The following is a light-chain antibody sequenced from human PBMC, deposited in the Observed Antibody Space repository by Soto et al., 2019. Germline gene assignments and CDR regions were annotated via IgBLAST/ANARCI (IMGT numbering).Light chain of an antibody. V-gene: IGLV2-14*01. J-gene: IGLJ3*02. CDR1: SSDVGGYNF. CDR3: SSWTSSTTQV. Sequence: QSVLTQPASVSGSPGQSITISCTGTSSDVGGYNFVSWYQQHPGKAPKLMIYEVNNRPSGVSNRFSGSKSGNTASLTISGLQAEDEADDYCSSWTSSTTQVLGGGTKLTVL. CDR2: EVN.